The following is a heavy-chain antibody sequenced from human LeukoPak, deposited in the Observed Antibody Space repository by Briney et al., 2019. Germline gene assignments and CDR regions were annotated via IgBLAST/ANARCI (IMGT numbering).Heavy chain of an antibody. CDR3: ARLYSNWFDP. V-gene: IGHV1-18*01. CDR2: ISAYNGNT. J-gene: IGHJ5*02. Sequence: ASVKVSCKAAGYTFTSHGFIWLRQAPGQGLEWMGWISAYNGNTNYAQKLQGRVTMTTDTSTSTAYMELRSLRSDDTAVYYCARLYSNWFDPWGQGTLVTVSS. CDR1: GYTFTSHG. D-gene: IGHD2-8*01.